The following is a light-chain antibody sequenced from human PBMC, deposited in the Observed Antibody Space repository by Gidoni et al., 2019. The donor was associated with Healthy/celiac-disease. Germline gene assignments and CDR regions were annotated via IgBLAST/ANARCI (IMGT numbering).Light chain of an antibody. Sequence: DIQMTQSPSSLSASVGDRVTITCRASQSISSYLNWYQQKPGKAPKLLIYAASSLQSGVPSRFSGSGSGKDFTLTISSLQPEDFATYYCQQSYSTPLTFGGGPRWRSN. CDR2: AAS. CDR1: QSISSY. J-gene: IGKJ4*01. V-gene: IGKV1-39*01. CDR3: QQSYSTPLT.